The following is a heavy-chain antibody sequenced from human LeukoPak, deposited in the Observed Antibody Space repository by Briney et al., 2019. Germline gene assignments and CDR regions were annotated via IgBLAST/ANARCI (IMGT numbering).Heavy chain of an antibody. V-gene: IGHV3-33*06. D-gene: IGHD2-2*01. CDR3: AKRGAYQLPPFDY. CDR1: GFTFSSYG. J-gene: IGHJ4*02. CDR2: IWYDGSNK. Sequence: GGSLRLSCAASGFTFSSYGMHWVRQAPGKGLEWVAVIWYDGSNKYYADSVKGRFTISRDNSKNTLYLQMNSLRAEDTAVYYCAKRGAYQLPPFDYWGQGTLVTVSS.